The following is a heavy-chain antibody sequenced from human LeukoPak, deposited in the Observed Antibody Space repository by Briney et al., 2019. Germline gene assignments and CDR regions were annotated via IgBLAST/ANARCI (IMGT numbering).Heavy chain of an antibody. Sequence: ASVKVSCKASGGTFSSYAISWVRQAPGQGLEWMGGIIPIFGTANYAQKFQGRVTITADESTSTAYMELSSLRSEDTVVYYCATPDYYDSSGYIAFDIWGQGTMVTVSS. D-gene: IGHD3-22*01. CDR1: GGTFSSYA. CDR3: ATPDYYDSSGYIAFDI. CDR2: IIPIFGTA. V-gene: IGHV1-69*13. J-gene: IGHJ3*02.